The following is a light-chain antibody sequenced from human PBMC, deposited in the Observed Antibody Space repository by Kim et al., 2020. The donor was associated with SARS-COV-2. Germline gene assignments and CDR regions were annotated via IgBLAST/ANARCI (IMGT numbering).Light chain of an antibody. Sequence: QSVTISFSGSSSNIGSNTVNWYQQLPGTAPKLLIYRNNQRPSGVPDRFSGSKSGTSASLAISGLQSEDEADYYCAAWDDSLNGRWVFGGGTQLTVL. CDR1: SSNIGSNT. J-gene: IGLJ3*02. CDR2: RNN. CDR3: AAWDDSLNGRWV. V-gene: IGLV1-44*01.